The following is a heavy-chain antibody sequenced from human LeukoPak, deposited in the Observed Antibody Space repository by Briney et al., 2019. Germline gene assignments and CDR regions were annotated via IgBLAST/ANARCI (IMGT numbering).Heavy chain of an antibody. CDR2: IDSSGGYM. V-gene: IGHV3-21*01. Sequence: GGSLRLSCEASGFTFNTYSMNWARQAPGKGLEWVSSIDSSGGYMFYADSVKGRFIISRDNAKNSLYLQMNSLRAEDTAVYYCHLYSSGWLDYWGQGTLVTVSS. CDR1: GFTFNTYS. CDR3: HLYSSGWLDY. D-gene: IGHD6-19*01. J-gene: IGHJ4*02.